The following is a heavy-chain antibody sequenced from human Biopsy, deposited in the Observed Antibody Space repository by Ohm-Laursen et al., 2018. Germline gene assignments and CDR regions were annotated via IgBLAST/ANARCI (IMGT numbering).Heavy chain of an antibody. CDR2: IYYSVMT. V-gene: IGHV4-59*01. J-gene: IGHJ6*02. CDR3: ARDSGILNYGNFKYYHYYGMDV. CDR1: GDSISSDY. D-gene: IGHD4-11*01. Sequence: SATLSLPCSVSGDSISSDYWSWIRQPRGRRLEWIGHIYYSVMTNYNPSLQSRVSISVDTSRNQVSLTLSSVTAADTAVYYCARDSGILNYGNFKYYHYYGMDVWGQGTKAIVSS.